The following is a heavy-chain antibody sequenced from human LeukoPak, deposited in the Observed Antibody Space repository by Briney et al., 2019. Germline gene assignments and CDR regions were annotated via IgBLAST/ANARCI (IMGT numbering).Heavy chain of an antibody. CDR1: GGSVSSGSYY. CDR3: ARVWLSLDYYFDY. Sequence: SETLSLTCTVSGGSVSSGSYYWNWIRQPPGKGLEWIGYFYYSGSKNYNPSLKSRVTISVDTSKNQFSLKLSSVTAADTAVYYCARVWLSLDYYFDYWGQGTLVTV. V-gene: IGHV4-61*01. J-gene: IGHJ4*02. D-gene: IGHD3-22*01. CDR2: FYYSGSK.